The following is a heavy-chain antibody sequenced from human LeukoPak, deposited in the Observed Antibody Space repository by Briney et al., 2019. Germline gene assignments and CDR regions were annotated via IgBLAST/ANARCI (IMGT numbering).Heavy chain of an antibody. Sequence: APVKVSCKASGYTFTTYGISWGRQAPGHGLEWMGWISAYNGNTNYAQKLQSRVTMTTGTSTSTGYVELRSLRSDCTAVYYGARSKLYSSSCDKHFDYWGQGTLVTVSS. CDR2: ISAYNGNT. V-gene: IGHV1-18*01. CDR3: ARSKLYSSSCDKHFDY. J-gene: IGHJ4*02. CDR1: GYTFTTYG. D-gene: IGHD6-13*01.